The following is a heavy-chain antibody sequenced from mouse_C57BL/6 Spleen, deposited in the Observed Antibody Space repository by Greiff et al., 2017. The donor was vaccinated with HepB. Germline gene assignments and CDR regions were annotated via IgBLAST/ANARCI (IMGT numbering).Heavy chain of an antibody. Sequence: VQLQQSGAELVKPGASVKISCKASGYAFSSYWMNWVKQRPGKGLEWIGQIYPGDGDTNYNGKFKGKATLTADKSSSTAYMQLSSLTSEDSAVYFCARGFITTVVAGDWGQGTTLTVSS. CDR2: IYPGDGDT. CDR3: ARGFITTVVAGD. D-gene: IGHD1-1*01. CDR1: GYAFSSYW. J-gene: IGHJ2*01. V-gene: IGHV1-80*01.